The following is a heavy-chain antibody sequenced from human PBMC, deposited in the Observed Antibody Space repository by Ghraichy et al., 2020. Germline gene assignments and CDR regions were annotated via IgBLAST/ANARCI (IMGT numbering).Heavy chain of an antibody. CDR1: GGSISSSSYY. D-gene: IGHD3-22*01. CDR2: IHYSGRT. CDR3: ARTYKNDSSGFFGLYFDH. J-gene: IGHJ4*02. V-gene: IGHV4-39*01. Sequence: SETLSLTCTVSGGSISSSSYYWGWIRQPPGKGREWIGSIHYSGRTYYTPSLKSRVTISGDTSKKQFSLKLSSVTAADTAVYYGARTYKNDSSGFFGLYFDHWRQGTLVTDPS.